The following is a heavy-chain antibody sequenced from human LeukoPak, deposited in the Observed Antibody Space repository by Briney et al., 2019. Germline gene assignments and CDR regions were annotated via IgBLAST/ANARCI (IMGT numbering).Heavy chain of an antibody. CDR3: AVETVTTFVVGWRHGMDV. V-gene: IGHV3-15*01. CDR1: GFTLSNAW. D-gene: IGHD4-17*01. CDR2: IKSKTDGGTT. Sequence: GGSLRLSCAAYGFTLSNAWMSWVRQAPGKGREWVGRIKSKTDGGTTDYAAPVKGRFTISRDDSKNTLYLQMNSLRAEDTAVYYCAVETVTTFVVGWRHGMDVWGQGTTVTVSS. J-gene: IGHJ6*02.